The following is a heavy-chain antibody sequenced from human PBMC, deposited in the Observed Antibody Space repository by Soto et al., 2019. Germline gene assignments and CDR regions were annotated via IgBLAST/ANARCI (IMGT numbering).Heavy chain of an antibody. CDR1: GFTLSSYA. CDR2: ISYTGGNT. D-gene: IGHD6-6*01. J-gene: IGHJ6*02. CDR3: AKDWSSSSPRGYYGMDV. Sequence: GGSLRLSCAASGFTLSSYAMTWVRQAPGKGLECVSSISYTGGNTYYADSVKGRFAVSRDNSKNTLFLQMNSLRAEDTAVYFCAKDWSSSSPRGYYGMDVWGQGTTVTVSS. V-gene: IGHV3-23*01.